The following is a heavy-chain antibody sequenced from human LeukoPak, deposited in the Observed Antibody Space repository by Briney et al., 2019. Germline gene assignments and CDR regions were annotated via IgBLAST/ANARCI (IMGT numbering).Heavy chain of an antibody. Sequence: GGSLRLSCAASGFTFSSYSMNWVRQAPGKGLEWVSSISSSSSYIYYADSVKGRFTISRDNAKNSLYLQMNSLRAEDTAVYYCARVGYSGYAHFDYWGQGTLVTVSS. CDR1: GFTFSSYS. J-gene: IGHJ4*02. CDR3: ARVGYSGYAHFDY. V-gene: IGHV3-21*01. CDR2: ISSSSSYI. D-gene: IGHD5-12*01.